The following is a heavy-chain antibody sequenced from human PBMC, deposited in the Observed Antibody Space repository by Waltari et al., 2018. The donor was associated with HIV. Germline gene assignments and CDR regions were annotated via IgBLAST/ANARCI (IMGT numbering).Heavy chain of an antibody. CDR2: IFYSGHT. D-gene: IGHD6-19*01. V-gene: IGHV4-39*01. CDR3: ARQKIAVAGTGWVWFDP. Sequence: QLQLQESGPGLVKPSETLSLTCTVSGGSISSTSYYWGWIRQPPGKGLEWLGGIFYSGHTYDNPALKSRLTISVDTSKNQCSLKLSSVTAADTAGYYCARQKIAVAGTGWVWFDPWGQGTLVTVSS. CDR1: GGSISSTSYY. J-gene: IGHJ5*02.